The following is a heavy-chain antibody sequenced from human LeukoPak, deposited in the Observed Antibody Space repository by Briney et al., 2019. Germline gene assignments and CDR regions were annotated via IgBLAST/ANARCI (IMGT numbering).Heavy chain of an antibody. D-gene: IGHD6-13*01. Sequence: PGGSLRLSCAASGFTFSSYAMTWVRQAPGKGLEWVPAISGSGDITYYADSVKGRFTISRDNSKNTLFLQMNSLRAEDTAVYYCAKEHSPPDYYGMDVWGQGTTVTVSS. V-gene: IGHV3-23*01. CDR1: GFTFSSYA. J-gene: IGHJ6*02. CDR2: ISGSGDIT. CDR3: AKEHSPPDYYGMDV.